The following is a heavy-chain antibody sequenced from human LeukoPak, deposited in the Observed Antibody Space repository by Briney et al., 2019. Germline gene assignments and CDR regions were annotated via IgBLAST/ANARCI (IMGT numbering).Heavy chain of an antibody. V-gene: IGHV4-39*07. D-gene: IGHD2-8*01. CDR2: IYYSGST. Sequence: SETLSLTCTVSGGSISSSSYYWGWIPQPPGKGLEWIGSIYYSGSTYYNPSLKSRVTISVDTSKNQFSLKLSSVTAADTAVYYCARGLGYCTNGVCPSGDWFDPWGQGTLVTVSS. CDR3: ARGLGYCTNGVCPSGDWFDP. CDR1: GGSISSSSYY. J-gene: IGHJ5*02.